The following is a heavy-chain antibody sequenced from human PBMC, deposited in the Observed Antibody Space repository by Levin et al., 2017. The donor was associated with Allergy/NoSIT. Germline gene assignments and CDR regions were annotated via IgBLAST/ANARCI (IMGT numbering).Heavy chain of an antibody. CDR1: GFSFSSYD. V-gene: IGHV3-48*01. J-gene: IGHJ5*02. CDR3: ARDGNYNSWSGLYEVRWFDP. Sequence: GGSLRLSCAASGFSFSSYDMNWVRQAPGKGLEWISYITTSSSKTLYADSVRGRFTISRDNGKKLLYLQMNSLRAEDTAVYYCARDGNYNSWSGLYEVRWFDPWGQGTLVTVSS. CDR2: ITTSSSKT. D-gene: IGHD3-3*01.